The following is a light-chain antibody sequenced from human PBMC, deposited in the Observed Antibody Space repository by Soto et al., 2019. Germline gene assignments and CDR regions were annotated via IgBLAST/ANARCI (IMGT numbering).Light chain of an antibody. CDR2: GAS. Sequence: EIVLTQSPGTLSMSPGDRATLSCWASQSVSSSYLAWYQQKPGQAPRLLIYGASSRATGIPDRFSGSGSGTDFTLTISRLEPEDFALHYCQQYGSSPGTFGQGTKLEIK. V-gene: IGKV3-20*01. CDR1: QSVSSSY. CDR3: QQYGSSPGT. J-gene: IGKJ2*02.